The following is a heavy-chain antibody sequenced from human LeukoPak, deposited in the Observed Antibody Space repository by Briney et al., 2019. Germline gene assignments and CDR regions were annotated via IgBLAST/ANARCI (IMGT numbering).Heavy chain of an antibody. V-gene: IGHV4-59*01. CDR1: GGSISNYY. D-gene: IGHD2-15*01. CDR2: ISYSGRT. J-gene: IGHJ5*02. Sequence: NSSETLSLTCTVSGGSISNYYWIWIRQPPGKGLEWLGHISYSGRTNNNPSLRSRVTISVDTSKNQFSLKLTSVTAADTAVYYCARGHDGVVGWFAPWGRETLVTVSS. CDR3: ARGHDGVVGWFAP.